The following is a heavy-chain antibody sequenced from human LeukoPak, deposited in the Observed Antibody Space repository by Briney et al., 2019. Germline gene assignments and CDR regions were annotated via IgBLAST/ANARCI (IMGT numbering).Heavy chain of an antibody. V-gene: IGHV3-48*01. D-gene: IGHD1-26*01. J-gene: IGHJ3*02. CDR3: ARGGNYYNEAFDI. CDR2: ISSSSSTI. CDR1: GFGFSTYS. Sequence: PGGSLRLSCAASGFGFSTYSMNWVRQAPGKGLEWVSYISSSSSTIYYADSVRGRFTISRDNAKNSLCLQMNSLRAEDTAVYYCARGGNYYNEAFDIWGQGTVVIVSS.